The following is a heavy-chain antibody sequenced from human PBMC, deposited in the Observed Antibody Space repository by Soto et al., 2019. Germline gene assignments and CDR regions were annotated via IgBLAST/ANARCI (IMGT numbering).Heavy chain of an antibody. CDR2: IIPIFGTA. J-gene: IGHJ6*02. CDR3: ARGSVVAGDGGLYYYYYYGMDV. D-gene: IGHD6-19*01. Sequence: SVKVSCKASGGTFSSYAISWVRQAPGQGLEWMGGIIPIFGTANYAQKFQGRVTITADKSTSTAYMELSSLRSEDTTVYYCARGSVVAGDGGLYYYYYYGMDVWGQGTTVTVSS. V-gene: IGHV1-69*06. CDR1: GGTFSSYA.